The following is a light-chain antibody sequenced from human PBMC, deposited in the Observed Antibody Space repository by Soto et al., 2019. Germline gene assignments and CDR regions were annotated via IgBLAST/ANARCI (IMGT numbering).Light chain of an antibody. CDR2: DAS. CDR1: QDINNF. Sequence: DIQMTQSPSSLSVSVGDRVTITCQASQDINNFLNWYQQKPGKAPKLLIYDASNLETGVPSRFSGSGSGTEFTYTISSLQPEDIATYFCQQYDNLLMFTFGQGTKLEIK. CDR3: QQYDNLLMFT. V-gene: IGKV1-33*01. J-gene: IGKJ2*01.